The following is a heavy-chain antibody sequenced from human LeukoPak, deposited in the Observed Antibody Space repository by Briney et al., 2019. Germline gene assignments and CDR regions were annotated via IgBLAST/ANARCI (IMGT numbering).Heavy chain of an antibody. CDR3: ARVRYSSSPDAFDI. CDR1: GFTFSSYG. V-gene: IGHV1-2*02. D-gene: IGHD6-6*01. Sequence: GGSLRLSCAASGFTFSSYGMHWVRQAPGQGLEWMGWINPNSGGTNYAQKFQGRVTMTRDTSISTAYMELSRLRSDDTAVYYCARVRYSSSPDAFDIWGQGTMVTVSS. CDR2: INPNSGGT. J-gene: IGHJ3*02.